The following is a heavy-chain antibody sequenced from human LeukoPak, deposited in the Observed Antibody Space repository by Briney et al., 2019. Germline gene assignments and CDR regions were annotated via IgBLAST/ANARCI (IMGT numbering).Heavy chain of an antibody. CDR1: AFTFSSYA. J-gene: IGHJ4*02. D-gene: IGHD3-22*01. Sequence: PGGSLRLSCAASAFTFSSYAMSWVRQAPGKGLEWVSAISGRGGTTYYADSVKGRFTISRDNSKNTLYLLMNSLRAEDTAVYYCARDPRESYYDSSGYYYDNWGQGTLVTVSS. CDR2: ISGRGGTT. CDR3: ARDPRESYYDSSGYYYDN. V-gene: IGHV3-23*01.